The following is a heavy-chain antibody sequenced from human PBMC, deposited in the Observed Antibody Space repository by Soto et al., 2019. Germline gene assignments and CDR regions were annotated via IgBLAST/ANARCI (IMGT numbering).Heavy chain of an antibody. CDR1: GYTFTSYD. V-gene: IGHV1-8*01. J-gene: IGHJ6*02. D-gene: IGHD3-10*01. Sequence: ASVKVSCKASGYTFTSYDINWVRQATGQGLEWMGWMNPNSGNTGYAQKVQGRVTMTRNTSISTAYMELSSLRSEDTAVYYCARGGELLWFGEPSEDYYYYGMDVWGQGTTVTVSS. CDR3: ARGGELLWFGEPSEDYYYYGMDV. CDR2: MNPNSGNT.